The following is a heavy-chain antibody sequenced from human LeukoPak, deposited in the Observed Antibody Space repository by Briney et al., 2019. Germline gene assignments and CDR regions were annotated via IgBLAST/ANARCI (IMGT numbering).Heavy chain of an antibody. Sequence: SETLSLTCSVSGDSIGDSTTISYWSWIRQPPGKGLEWLGFIQYTGSTSYSPSLKSRLTLSVDTSKNQFSLSLSSVTAADTAVYYCARHVYSGRGWALLEYWGLGSLVTVSS. CDR2: IQYTGST. D-gene: IGHD6-19*01. J-gene: IGHJ4*02. CDR1: GDSIGDSTTISY. V-gene: IGHV4-59*08. CDR3: ARHVYSGRGWALLEY.